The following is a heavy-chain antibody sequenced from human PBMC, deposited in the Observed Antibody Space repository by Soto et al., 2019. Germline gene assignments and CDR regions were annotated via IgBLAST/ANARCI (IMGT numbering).Heavy chain of an antibody. D-gene: IGHD6-19*01. CDR3: AKPTVPFGRTVVAGPFDN. CDR1: GFTFSSFG. J-gene: IGHJ4*02. CDR2: ILYDGSNK. Sequence: QVQLVESGGGVVQPGRSLRLSCAASGFTFSSFGMHWVRQAPGKGLEWVAVILYDGSNKYYADSVKGRFTISRDNSKNPLYLQMNSLRAEDTAVFYCAKPTVPFGRTVVAGPFDNWGQGTLVTVSS. V-gene: IGHV3-30*18.